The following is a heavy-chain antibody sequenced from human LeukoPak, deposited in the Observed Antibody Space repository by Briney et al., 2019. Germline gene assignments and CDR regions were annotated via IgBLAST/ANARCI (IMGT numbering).Heavy chain of an antibody. Sequence: ASVKVSCKASGYTFTSYGISWVRQAPGQGLEWMGWISAYNGNTNYAQKLQGRVTMTTDTSTSTAYMELRSLRSDDTAVYYCVRDIGEVGAKFNYYYYGMDVWGQGTTVTVSS. J-gene: IGHJ6*02. CDR1: GYTFTSYG. D-gene: IGHD1-26*01. CDR3: VRDIGEVGAKFNYYYYGMDV. CDR2: ISAYNGNT. V-gene: IGHV1-18*01.